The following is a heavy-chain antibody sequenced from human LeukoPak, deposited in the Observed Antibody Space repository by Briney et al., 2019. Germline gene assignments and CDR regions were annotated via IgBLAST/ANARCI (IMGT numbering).Heavy chain of an antibody. CDR3: ASSISTALSLDP. CDR2: ISTSNYI. J-gene: IGHJ5*02. CDR1: GFTFSSYS. D-gene: IGHD6-13*01. Sequence: GGSLRLSCVASGFTFSSYSMNWVRQAPGKGLEWVSSISTSNYIYDADSVKGRYTISRDNAKNSLYLQMNSLRAEDTAVYYCASSISTALSLDPWGQGTLVTVSS. V-gene: IGHV3-21*01.